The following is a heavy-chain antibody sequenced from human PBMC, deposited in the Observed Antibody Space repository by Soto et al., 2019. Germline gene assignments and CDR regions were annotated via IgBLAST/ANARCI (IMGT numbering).Heavy chain of an antibody. Sequence: PGGSLRLSCAASGFTFSSYAMHWVRQAPGKGLEYVSAISSNGGSTYYANSVKGRFTISRDNSKNTLYLQMGSLRAEDMAVYYCARARVYDYGDFYFDYWGQGTLVTVSS. V-gene: IGHV3-64*01. CDR3: ARARVYDYGDFYFDY. CDR1: GFTFSSYA. J-gene: IGHJ4*02. CDR2: ISSNGGST. D-gene: IGHD4-17*01.